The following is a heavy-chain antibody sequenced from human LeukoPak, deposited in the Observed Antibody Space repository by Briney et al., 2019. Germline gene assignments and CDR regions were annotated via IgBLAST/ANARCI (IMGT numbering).Heavy chain of an antibody. Sequence: SETLSLTCTVSGGSISSYYWSWIRQPAGKGLEWIGRIYTSGSTNYNPSLKSRVTMSVDTSKNQFSLKLSSVTAADTVVYYCARAYGSGSYSRYYFDYWGQGTLVTVSS. CDR1: GGSISSYY. CDR2: IYTSGST. CDR3: ARAYGSGSYSRYYFDY. J-gene: IGHJ4*02. D-gene: IGHD3-10*01. V-gene: IGHV4-4*07.